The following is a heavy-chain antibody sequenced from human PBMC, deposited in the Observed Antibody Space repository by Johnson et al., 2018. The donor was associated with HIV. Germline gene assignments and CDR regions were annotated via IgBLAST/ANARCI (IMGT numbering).Heavy chain of an antibody. J-gene: IGHJ3*02. CDR2: ISGSGGST. CDR3: AKHSSGYRDAFDI. CDR1: GFTVSTNY. V-gene: IGHV3-23*04. Sequence: VQLVESGGGLIQPGGSLRLSCAASGFTVSTNYMGWVRLAPGKGLEWVSAISGSGGSTYYADSVKGRFTISRDNSKNTLYLQMNSLRAEDTAVYYCAKHSSGYRDAFDIWGQGTMVTVSS. D-gene: IGHD3-22*01.